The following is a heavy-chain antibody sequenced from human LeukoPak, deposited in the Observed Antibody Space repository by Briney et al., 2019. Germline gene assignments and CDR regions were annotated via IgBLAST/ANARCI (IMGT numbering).Heavy chain of an antibody. J-gene: IGHJ3*02. CDR1: GFTFSNYA. Sequence: GGSLRLSCAASGFTFSNYAISWVRQAPGKGLEWVSAISGSDGSTNYADSVKGRFTISRDNSKNTLYLQMNSLRAEDTAVYYCAKLPRIASDIWGQGTMVTVSS. CDR3: AKLPRIASDI. CDR2: ISGSDGST. V-gene: IGHV3-23*01.